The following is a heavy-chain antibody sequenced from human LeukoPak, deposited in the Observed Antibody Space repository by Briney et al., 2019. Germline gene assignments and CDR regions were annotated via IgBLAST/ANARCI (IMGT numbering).Heavy chain of an antibody. V-gene: IGHV1-69*04. CDR2: IIPILGIA. Sequence: SVKVSCKASGGTFSSYAISWVRQAPGQGLEWMGRIIPILGIANYAQKFQGRVTITADKSTSTAYMELSSLRSEDTAVYYCARVQAPRSTIFGVVTLVYYGMDVWGQGTTVTVSS. D-gene: IGHD3-3*01. CDR1: GGTFSSYA. J-gene: IGHJ6*02. CDR3: ARVQAPRSTIFGVVTLVYYGMDV.